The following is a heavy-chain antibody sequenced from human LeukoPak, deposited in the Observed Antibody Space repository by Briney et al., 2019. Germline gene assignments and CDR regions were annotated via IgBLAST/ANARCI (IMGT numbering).Heavy chain of an antibody. V-gene: IGHV4-34*01. J-gene: IGHJ6*02. CDR3: ATECLSHGRVLEWTPSRYYYGMDV. Sequence: SETLSLTCAVYGGSFSGYYWSWIRQPPGKGLEWIGEINHSGSTNYNPSLKSRVTISVDTSKNQFSLKLSSVTAADTAVYYCATECLSHGRVLEWTPSRYYYGMDVWGQGTTVTVSS. CDR2: INHSGST. D-gene: IGHD3-3*01. CDR1: GGSFSGYY.